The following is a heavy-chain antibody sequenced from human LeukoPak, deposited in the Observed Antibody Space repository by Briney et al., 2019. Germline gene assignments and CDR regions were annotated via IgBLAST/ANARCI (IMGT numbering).Heavy chain of an antibody. V-gene: IGHV5-51*01. CDR2: IYPGDSGT. CDR3: ARKSSSSWYYFDY. CDR1: GYSFTSYW. J-gene: IGHJ4*02. Sequence: GESLKISCKGSGYSFTSYWIGWVRQMPGKGLEWMGIIYPGDSGTRYSPSFQGQVTISADKSISTAYLQWSSLKASDTAMYYCARKSSSSWYYFDYWGQGTLVTVSS. D-gene: IGHD6-13*01.